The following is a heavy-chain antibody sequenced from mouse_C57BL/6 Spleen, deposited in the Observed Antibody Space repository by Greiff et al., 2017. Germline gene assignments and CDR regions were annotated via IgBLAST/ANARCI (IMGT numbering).Heavy chain of an antibody. V-gene: IGHV1-72*01. Sequence: QVQLQQSGAELVKPGASVKLSCKASGYTFTSYWMHWVQQRPGRGLEWIGRIDPSSGGTKYNEKVKGKATLTADNPSSTAYMQLSSLTSEDSAVYYCARDQGGYFAVWGKGTPVTVSS. CDR1: GYTFTSYW. D-gene: IGHD3-2*02. J-gene: IGHJ1*03. CDR3: ARDQGGYFAV. CDR2: IDPSSGGT.